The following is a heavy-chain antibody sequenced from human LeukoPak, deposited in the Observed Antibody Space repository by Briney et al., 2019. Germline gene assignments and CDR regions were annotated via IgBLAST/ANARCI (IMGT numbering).Heavy chain of an antibody. D-gene: IGHD3-16*01. CDR2: IYSGGST. J-gene: IGHJ5*02. V-gene: IGHV3-23*03. Sequence: GGSLRLSCAASGFTFSNYAMSWVRQAPGKGLDWVSMIYSGGSTNYADSVKGRFTISRGSSKNTLYLQMNSLRAEDTAVYYCVTRLAWGQGTLVTVSS. CDR3: VTRLA. CDR1: GFTFSNYA.